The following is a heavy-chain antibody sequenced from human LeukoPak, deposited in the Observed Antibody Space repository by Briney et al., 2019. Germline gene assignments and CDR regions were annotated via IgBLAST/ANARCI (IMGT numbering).Heavy chain of an antibody. Sequence: CVRGARSLKIKWMGGIIPIFNTKNYAQRFQDRVILTADESTSTAYMELSSLRSEDTAVYYCARGNSRWSTPSSSYYYRMDVWGQGTTVAVSS. CDR2: IIPIFNTK. CDR3: ARGNSRWSTPSSSYYYRMDV. V-gene: IGHV1-69*01. D-gene: IGHD4-23*01. J-gene: IGHJ6*02.